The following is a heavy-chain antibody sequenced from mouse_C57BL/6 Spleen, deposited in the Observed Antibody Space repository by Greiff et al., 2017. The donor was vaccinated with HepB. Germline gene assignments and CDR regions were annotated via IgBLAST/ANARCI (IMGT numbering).Heavy chain of an antibody. Sequence: QVHVKQSGAELVRPGTSVKVSCKASGYAFTNYLIEWVKQRPGQGLEWIGVINPGSGGTNYNEKFKGKATLTADKSSSTAYMQLSSLTSEDSAVYFCARSRPYYYGSSYGYWYFDVWGTGTTVTVSS. CDR1: GYAFTNYL. CDR2: INPGSGGT. D-gene: IGHD1-1*01. J-gene: IGHJ1*03. V-gene: IGHV1-54*01. CDR3: ARSRPYYYGSSYGYWYFDV.